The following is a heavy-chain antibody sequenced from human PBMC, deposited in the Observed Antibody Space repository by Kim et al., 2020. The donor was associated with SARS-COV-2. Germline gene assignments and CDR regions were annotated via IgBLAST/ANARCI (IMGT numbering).Heavy chain of an antibody. CDR1: GFTFSSYA. Sequence: GGSLRLSCAASGFTFSSYAMHWVRQAPGKGLEWVAVISYDGSNKYYADSVKGRFTISRDNSKNTLYLQMNSLRAEDTAVYYCARVWEGLDIVVVPAALIYYGMDVWGQGTTVTVSS. CDR3: ARVWEGLDIVVVPAALIYYGMDV. V-gene: IGHV3-30-3*01. J-gene: IGHJ6*02. D-gene: IGHD2-2*03. CDR2: ISYDGSNK.